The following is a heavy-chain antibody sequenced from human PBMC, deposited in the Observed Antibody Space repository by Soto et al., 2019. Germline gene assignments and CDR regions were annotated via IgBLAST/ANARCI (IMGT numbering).Heavy chain of an antibody. D-gene: IGHD1-26*01. V-gene: IGHV3-64D*06. Sequence: GWSLRLSCSASGFTFSSYAMHLVRQAPGKGLEYVSAISSNGGSTYYADSVKGRFTISRDNSKNTLYLQMSSLRAEDTAVYYCVKSQGVGATYKNGNFEYWGKGTLVTVSS. J-gene: IGHJ4*02. CDR1: GFTFSSYA. CDR3: VKSQGVGATYKNGNFEY. CDR2: ISSNGGST.